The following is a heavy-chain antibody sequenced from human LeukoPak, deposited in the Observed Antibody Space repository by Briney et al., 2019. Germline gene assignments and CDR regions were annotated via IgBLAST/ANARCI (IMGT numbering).Heavy chain of an antibody. CDR3: ARGIVGAPPLDY. D-gene: IGHD1-26*01. CDR1: GGTFSSYA. CDR2: IIPIFGTA. J-gene: IGHJ4*02. V-gene: IGHV1-69*05. Sequence: SVKVSCKASGGTFSSYAISWVRQAPGQGLEWMGGIIPIFGTANYAQKFQGRVTITTDESTSTAYMELSSLRSEDTAVYYCARGIVGAPPLDYWGQGTLVTVSS.